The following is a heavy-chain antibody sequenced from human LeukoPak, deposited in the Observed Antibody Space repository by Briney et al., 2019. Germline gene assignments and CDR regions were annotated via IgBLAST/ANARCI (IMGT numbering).Heavy chain of an antibody. CDR3: ARHGRDLENASVDAFVI. CDR2: VHASGSA. Sequence: PSETLSLTCTVCAGSISTYYWSWIRQPAGKALEWIGRVHASGSANYNASLKSRVTMSVDTSKNQFSLRLSPVTAADTALYYCARHGRDLENASVDAFVIWGQGTMVTVSS. CDR1: AGSISTYY. J-gene: IGHJ3*02. V-gene: IGHV4-4*07. D-gene: IGHD5-24*01.